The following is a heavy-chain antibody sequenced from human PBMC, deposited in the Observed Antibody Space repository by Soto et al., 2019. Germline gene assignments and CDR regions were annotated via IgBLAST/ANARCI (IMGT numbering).Heavy chain of an antibody. V-gene: IGHV3-9*01. CDR3: AKDRGQGCGGGSCYTFDY. CDR2: ISWNSGSI. D-gene: IGHD2-15*01. Sequence: SLRLSCAASGFTFDDYAMHWVRQAPGKGLEWVSGISWNSGSIGYADSVKGRFTISRDNAKNSLYLQMNSLRAEDTALYYCAKDRGQGCGGGSCYTFDYWGQGTLVTVSS. CDR1: GFTFDDYA. J-gene: IGHJ4*02.